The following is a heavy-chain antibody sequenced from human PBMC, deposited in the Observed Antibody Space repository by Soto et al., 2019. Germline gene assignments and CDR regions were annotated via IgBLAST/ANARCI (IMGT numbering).Heavy chain of an antibody. J-gene: IGHJ6*02. V-gene: IGHV4-59*01. D-gene: IGHD6-13*01. Sequence: SETLSLTCTVSGGSISSYYLSWIRQPPGKGLEWIGYIYYSGSTNYNPSLKSRVTISVDTSKNQFSLKLSSVTAADTAVYYCARYSSSWLYYYYYGMDVWGQGTTVTVSS. CDR1: GGSISSYY. CDR3: ARYSSSWLYYYYYGMDV. CDR2: IYYSGST.